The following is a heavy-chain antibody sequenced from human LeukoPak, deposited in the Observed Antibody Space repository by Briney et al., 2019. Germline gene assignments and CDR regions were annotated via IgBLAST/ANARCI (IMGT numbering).Heavy chain of an antibody. CDR3: ARDRPNWNDGYAFDI. CDR2: IYTSGST. Sequence: SETLSLTCTVSGGSISSGSYYWSWIRQPAGKGLEWIGRIYTSGSTNYNPSLKSRVTISVDTSKNQFSLKLSSVTAADTAVYYCARDRPNWNDGYAFDIWGQGTMVTVSS. D-gene: IGHD1-20*01. V-gene: IGHV4-61*02. J-gene: IGHJ3*02. CDR1: GGSISSGSYY.